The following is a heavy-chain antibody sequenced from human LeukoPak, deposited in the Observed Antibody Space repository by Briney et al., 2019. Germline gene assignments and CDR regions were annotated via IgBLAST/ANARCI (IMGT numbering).Heavy chain of an antibody. CDR1: GFTFSSYA. Sequence: GGSLRLSCAASGFTFSSYAMSWVRQAPGKGLEWVSAISGSGGSTYYADSVKGRFTISRDNSKNTLYPQMNSLRAEDTAVYYCAKPGFSYFSSTSCQHFDYCGQGTPVTVSS. CDR3: AKPGFSYFSSTSCQHFDY. V-gene: IGHV3-23*01. D-gene: IGHD2-2*01. CDR2: ISGSGGST. J-gene: IGHJ4*02.